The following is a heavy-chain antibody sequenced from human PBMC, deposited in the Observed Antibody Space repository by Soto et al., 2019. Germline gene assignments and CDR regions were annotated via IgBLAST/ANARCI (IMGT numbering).Heavy chain of an antibody. V-gene: IGHV4-30-2*02. CDR3: ARGHDV. Sequence: SETLSLTCAVSGGSISSCGYSWSWIRQPPGKGLEWIGYIYHSGSTNYNPSLKSRVTISVDTSKNQFSLKLNSVTAADTAVYYCARGHDVWGQGTLVTVSS. CDR1: GGSISSCGYS. CDR2: IYHSGST. D-gene: IGHD3-16*01. J-gene: IGHJ4*02.